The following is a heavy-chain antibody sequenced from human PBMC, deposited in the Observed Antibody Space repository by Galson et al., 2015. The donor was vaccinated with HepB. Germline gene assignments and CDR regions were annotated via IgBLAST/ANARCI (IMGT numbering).Heavy chain of an antibody. V-gene: IGHV1-18*04. D-gene: IGHD3-10*01. J-gene: IGHJ4*02. Sequence: SVKVSCKASGYTFINYGITWVRQAPGQGLEWMGWISVHNGDTNYAQKLQGRVTMTTDTSTSTAYMEVRSLRSDDTAVYYCARDRYYGSGSYSPFEYWGQGTLVTVSS. CDR1: GYTFINYG. CDR3: ARDRYYGSGSYSPFEY. CDR2: ISVHNGDT.